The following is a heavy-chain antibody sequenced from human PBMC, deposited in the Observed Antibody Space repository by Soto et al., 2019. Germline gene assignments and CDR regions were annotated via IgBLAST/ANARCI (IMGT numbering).Heavy chain of an antibody. CDR2: IIPIFGTA. CDR3: ARDATVNDYYYYGMDV. V-gene: IGHV1-69*13. CDR1: GGTFSSYA. D-gene: IGHD4-4*01. J-gene: IGHJ6*02. Sequence: ASVKVSCKASGGTFSSYAISWVRQAPGQGLEWMGGIIPIFGTANYAQKFQGRVTITADESTSTAYMELSSLRSEDTAVYYCARDATVNDYYYYGMDVWGQGTTVTVSS.